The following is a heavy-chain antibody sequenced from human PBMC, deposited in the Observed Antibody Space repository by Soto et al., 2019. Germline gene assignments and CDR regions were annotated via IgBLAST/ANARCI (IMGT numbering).Heavy chain of an antibody. V-gene: IGHV3-74*01. J-gene: IGHJ3*02. CDR1: GFTFSSYW. D-gene: IGHD3-22*01. CDR3: ARERVGYDAFDI. CDR2: INSDGSST. Sequence: EVQLVESGGGLVQPGGSLRLSCAASGFTFSSYWMHWVRQAPGKGLVWVSRINSDGSSTTYADSVKGRFTISRDNAKNTLYLKMNSLRAEDTAVYYCARERVGYDAFDIWGQGTTVTVSS.